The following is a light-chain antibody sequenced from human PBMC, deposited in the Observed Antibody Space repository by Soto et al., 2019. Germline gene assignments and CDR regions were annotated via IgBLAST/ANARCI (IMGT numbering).Light chain of an antibody. V-gene: IGLV4-60*03. J-gene: IGLJ2*01. Sequence: QLVLTQSSSASASLGSSVRLTCTLNREYNNYIIAWHQQLPGKAPRFLMKVEANGKNNKEGGVPDRFSGSSSGADRYLTISNLQSEDEADYYCETWDSDNQLFGGGTKVTVL. CDR3: ETWDSDNQL. CDR2: VEANGKN. CDR1: REYNNYI.